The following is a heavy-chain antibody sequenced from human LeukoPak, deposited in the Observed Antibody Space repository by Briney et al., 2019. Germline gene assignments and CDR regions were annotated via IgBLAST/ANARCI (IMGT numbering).Heavy chain of an antibody. Sequence: PSETLSLTCAVSGGSISSYYWSWIRQPAGKGLEWIGRIYTSGSTNYNPSLKSRVTMSVDTSKNQFSLKLSSVTAADTAVYYCARVIAVAGTSWFDPWGQGTLVTVSS. V-gene: IGHV4-4*07. CDR2: IYTSGST. CDR3: ARVIAVAGTSWFDP. CDR1: GGSISSYY. D-gene: IGHD6-19*01. J-gene: IGHJ5*02.